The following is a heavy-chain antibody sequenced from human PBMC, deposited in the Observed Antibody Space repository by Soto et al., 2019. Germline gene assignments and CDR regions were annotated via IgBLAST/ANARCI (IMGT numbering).Heavy chain of an antibody. D-gene: IGHD3-22*01. J-gene: IGHJ5*02. Sequence: GGSLRLSCAASGFTFSSYAMSWVRQAPGKGLEWVSAISGSGGSTYYADSVKGRFTISRDNSKNTLYLQMNSLRAEDTVVYYCAKDFFITMIVGAPGINWFVTGGPGTLVTVSS. CDR1: GFTFSSYA. CDR3: AKDFFITMIVGAPGINWFVT. CDR2: ISGSGGST. V-gene: IGHV3-23*01.